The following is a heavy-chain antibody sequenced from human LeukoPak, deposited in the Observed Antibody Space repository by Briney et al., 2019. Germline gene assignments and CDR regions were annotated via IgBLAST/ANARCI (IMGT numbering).Heavy chain of an antibody. CDR3: ARVYDSGGYYYGPSDHDAFDI. J-gene: IGHJ3*02. Sequence: SETLSLTCTVSGGSISSYYWSWIRQPPGKGLEWIGYIYTSGSTNYNPSLKSRVTISVDTSKNQFSLKLSSVTAADTAVYYCARVYDSGGYYYGPSDHDAFDIWGQGTMVTVSS. CDR2: IYTSGST. CDR1: GGSISSYY. D-gene: IGHD3-22*01. V-gene: IGHV4-4*09.